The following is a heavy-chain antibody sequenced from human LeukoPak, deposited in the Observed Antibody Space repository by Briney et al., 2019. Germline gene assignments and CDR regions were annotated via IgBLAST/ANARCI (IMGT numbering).Heavy chain of an antibody. CDR2: IYYSGST. CDR3: ARARITMVRGGFYGMDV. V-gene: IGHV4-61*01. Sequence: PSETLSLTCTVSGGSVSSGSYYWSWIRQPPGKGLEWVGYIYYSGSTNYNPSLKSRVNISSDTSKIQFSLKLSSVTPADTAVYYCARARITMVRGGFYGMDVWGKGTTVTVSS. CDR1: GGSVSSGSYY. D-gene: IGHD3-10*01. J-gene: IGHJ6*04.